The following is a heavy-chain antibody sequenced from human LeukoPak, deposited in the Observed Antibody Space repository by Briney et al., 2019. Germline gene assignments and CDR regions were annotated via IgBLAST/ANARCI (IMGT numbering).Heavy chain of an antibody. CDR1: GFTFSSYA. D-gene: IGHD2-21*02. J-gene: IGHJ5*02. Sequence: PGGSLRLSCAASGFTFSSYAMHWVRQAPGEGLEWVAVISYDGSNKYYADSVKGRFTISRDNSKNTLYLQMNSLRAEDTAVYYCARHSFPIVVVTAELDPWGQGTLVTVSS. CDR2: ISYDGSNK. V-gene: IGHV3-30-3*01. CDR3: ARHSFPIVVVTAELDP.